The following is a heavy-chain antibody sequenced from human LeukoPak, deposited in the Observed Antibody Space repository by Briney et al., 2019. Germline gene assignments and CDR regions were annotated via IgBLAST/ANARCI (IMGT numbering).Heavy chain of an antibody. CDR3: ARRLERRSPFDY. CDR2: IYYSGST. CDR1: GGSISSYY. Sequence: KPSETLSLTCTVSGGSISSYYWSWIRQPPGKGLEWIGYIYYSGSTNYDPSLKSRVTISVDTSKNQFSLKLSSVTAADTAVYYCARRLERRSPFDYWGQGTLVTVSS. V-gene: IGHV4-59*01. J-gene: IGHJ4*02. D-gene: IGHD1-1*01.